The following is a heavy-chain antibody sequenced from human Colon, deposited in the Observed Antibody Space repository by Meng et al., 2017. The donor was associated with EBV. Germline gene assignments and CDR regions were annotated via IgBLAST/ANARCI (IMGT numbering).Heavy chain of an antibody. CDR1: GGSLSGYY. V-gene: IGHV4-34*02. D-gene: IGHD2-2*03. J-gene: IGHJ4*02. CDR3: ARTFGYCSNNNCPRTLGY. CDR2: INHSGSA. Sequence: QGQTQPVGAGLLKPSATLSLTRGVSGGSLSGYYWSWIRHFPGRTLEFIGDINHSGSANYNPSLRSRVTISVDTSKNQIFLNLHSVTAADTAVYHCARTFGYCSNNNCPRTLGYWGQGTLVTVSS.